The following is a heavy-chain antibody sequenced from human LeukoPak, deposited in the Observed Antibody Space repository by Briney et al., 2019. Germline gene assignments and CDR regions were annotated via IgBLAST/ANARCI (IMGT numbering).Heavy chain of an antibody. D-gene: IGHD5-18*01. Sequence: GGSPRLSCAASGFIFTNAWMSWVRQAPGKGLEWVGRIKSKTAGGATDYAAPVRGRFTISRDGEKNTLYLQMNSLKTEDTAVYYCTTYGYTYAKGAFDIWGQGTLVTVSS. CDR2: IKSKTAGGAT. V-gene: IGHV3-15*01. CDR1: GFIFTNAW. CDR3: TTYGYTYAKGAFDI. J-gene: IGHJ3*02.